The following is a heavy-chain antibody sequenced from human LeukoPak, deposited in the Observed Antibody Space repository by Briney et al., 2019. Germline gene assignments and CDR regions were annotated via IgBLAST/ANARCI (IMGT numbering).Heavy chain of an antibody. CDR3: ARTIAARQGDFDY. CDR2: ISSSSGAI. Sequence: GGSLRLSCAASEFTFSSYSMNWVRQAPGKGLEWGSYISSSSGAIFYADSVKGRFTISRDNAKSSLYLQMNSLRAEDTAVYYCARTIAARQGDFDYWGQGTLVTVSS. V-gene: IGHV3-48*01. D-gene: IGHD6-6*01. J-gene: IGHJ4*02. CDR1: EFTFSSYS.